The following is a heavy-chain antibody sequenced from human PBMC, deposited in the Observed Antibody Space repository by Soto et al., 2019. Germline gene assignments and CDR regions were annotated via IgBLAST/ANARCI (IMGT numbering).Heavy chain of an antibody. Sequence: GGSLSLSSAASGFDVRNTDRIWVRQAPGKGLEWVSVIYSGGYTNYADSVKGRFIVSRDSPKNTLYLQMDSLRAEDTAVYYCAREAIIVIAAPEYYFDYWGQGTLVTVSS. V-gene: IGHV3-66*01. CDR2: IYSGGYT. J-gene: IGHJ4*02. CDR1: GFDVRNTD. CDR3: AREAIIVIAAPEYYFDY. D-gene: IGHD3-22*01.